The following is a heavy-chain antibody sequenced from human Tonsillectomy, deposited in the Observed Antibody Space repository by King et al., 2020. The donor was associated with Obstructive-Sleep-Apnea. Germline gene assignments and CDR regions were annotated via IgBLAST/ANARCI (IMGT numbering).Heavy chain of an antibody. CDR2: INAYNGNT. V-gene: IGHV1-18*04. CDR3: ARGDPYSSFDY. Sequence: VQLVESGAEVKKPGASVKVSCKASGSTCTSYGVTWVRQAPGQGLEWMGWINAYNGNTNYPQKTQGRVTMTTDTSTSTAYMELRSRRSDDTAVYSCARGDPYSSFDYWGQGTLVTVSS. CDR1: GSTCTSYG. J-gene: IGHJ4*02. D-gene: IGHD2-15*01.